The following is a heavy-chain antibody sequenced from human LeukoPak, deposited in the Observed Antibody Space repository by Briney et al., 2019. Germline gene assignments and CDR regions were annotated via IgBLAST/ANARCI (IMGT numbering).Heavy chain of an antibody. CDR1: GYTFTGYY. J-gene: IGHJ4*02. Sequence: PRASVKVSCKASGYTFTGYYMHWVRQAPGQGLEWMGWINPNSGGTNYAQKFQGRVTMTRDTSISTAYMELSRLRSDDTAVYYCARDQSPPLGYYDSSGYFGFDYWGQGTLVTVSS. CDR2: INPNSGGT. CDR3: ARDQSPPLGYYDSSGYFGFDY. D-gene: IGHD3-22*01. V-gene: IGHV1-2*02.